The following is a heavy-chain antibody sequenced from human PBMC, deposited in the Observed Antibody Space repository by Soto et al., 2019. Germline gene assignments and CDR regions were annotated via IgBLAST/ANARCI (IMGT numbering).Heavy chain of an antibody. Sequence: GGSLRLSCAASGFTFSSYWMHWVRQAPGKGLVWVSRINSDGSSTSYADSVKGRFTISRDNAKNTLYLQMNSLRAEDTAVYYCARSGGPIAAAGSYYFDYWGQGTLVTVSS. CDR3: ARSGGPIAAAGSYYFDY. J-gene: IGHJ4*02. CDR2: INSDGSST. CDR1: GFTFSSYW. V-gene: IGHV3-74*01. D-gene: IGHD6-13*01.